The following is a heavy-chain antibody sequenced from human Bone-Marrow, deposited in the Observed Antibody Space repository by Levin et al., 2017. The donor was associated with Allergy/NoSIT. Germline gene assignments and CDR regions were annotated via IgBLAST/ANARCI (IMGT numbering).Heavy chain of an antibody. CDR1: GGSFNGYF. Sequence: SSETLSLTCSLHGGSFNGYFWSWIRQSPGKGLEWIGEVNHSGSTNYSPSLKSRVTMSVDTSNNRFSLSLSSATAADSGVYYCARGPIRLGRPYDYWGQGTLVTVSS. V-gene: IGHV4-34*01. CDR2: VNHSGST. D-gene: IGHD3-16*01. CDR3: ARGPIRLGRPYDY. J-gene: IGHJ4*02.